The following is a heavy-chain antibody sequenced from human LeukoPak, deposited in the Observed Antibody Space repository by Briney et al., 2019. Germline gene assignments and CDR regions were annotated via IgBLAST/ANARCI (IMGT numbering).Heavy chain of an antibody. CDR2: ISYDGSNK. D-gene: IGHD6-13*01. Sequence: GGSLRLSCAASGFTFSSYAMHWVRQAPGKGLEWVAVISYDGSNKYYADSVKGRFTISRDNSKNTLYLQMNSLRAEDTAVYYCARDRGIAAAGSNWFDPWGQGTPVTVSS. CDR1: GFTFSSYA. J-gene: IGHJ5*02. CDR3: ARDRGIAAAGSNWFDP. V-gene: IGHV3-30*04.